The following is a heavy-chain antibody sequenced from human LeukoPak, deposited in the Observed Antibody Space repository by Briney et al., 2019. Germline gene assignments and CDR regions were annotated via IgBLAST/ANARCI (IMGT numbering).Heavy chain of an antibody. CDR3: ARAILSGYPDS. D-gene: IGHD3-3*01. CDR2: IYYSGST. CDR1: GFTFSSY. V-gene: IGHV4-59*01. J-gene: IGHJ4*02. Sequence: GSLRLSCAASGFTFSSYWTWIRQPPGTGLEWIGYIYYSGSTNYNPSLKSRVTISLDTSKNQFSLKLSSVTAADTAVYYCARAILSGYPDSWGQGTLV.